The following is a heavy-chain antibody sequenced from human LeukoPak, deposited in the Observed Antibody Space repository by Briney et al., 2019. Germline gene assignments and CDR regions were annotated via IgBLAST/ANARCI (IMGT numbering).Heavy chain of an antibody. J-gene: IGHJ4*02. V-gene: IGHV4-59*01. CDR3: ARDDVGSYLLY. CDR2: IYYSGST. CDR1: GDSISSYY. D-gene: IGHD1-26*01. Sequence: SETLSLTCTVSGDSISSYYWSWIRQPPGKGLEWIGYIYYSGSTNYNPSLKSRVTISVDASKNQFSPKLSSVTAADTAVYYCARDDVGSYLLYWGQGTLVTVSS.